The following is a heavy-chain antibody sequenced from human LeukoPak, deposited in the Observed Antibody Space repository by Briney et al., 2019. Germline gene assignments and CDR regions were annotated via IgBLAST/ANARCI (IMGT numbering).Heavy chain of an antibody. CDR1: GGSISSSSYY. D-gene: IGHD3-3*01. J-gene: IGHJ4*02. Sequence: SETLSLTCTVSGGSISSSSYYWGWIRQPPGKGLEWIGSIYYSGSTYYNPSLKSRVTISVDTSKNQFSLKLSSVTAADTAVYYCARVPRTIFGVASYYFDYWGQGTLVTVSS. V-gene: IGHV4-39*07. CDR3: ARVPRTIFGVASYYFDY. CDR2: IYYSGST.